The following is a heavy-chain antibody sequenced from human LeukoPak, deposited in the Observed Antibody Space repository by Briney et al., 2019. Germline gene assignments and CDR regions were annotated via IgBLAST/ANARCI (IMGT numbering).Heavy chain of an antibody. CDR3: AAAVAGRGGYFDY. CDR1: GFTFSSYS. Sequence: GGSLRLSCAASGFTFSSYSMNWVRQAPGKGLEWVSYISSGSSTIYYADSVKGRFTISRDNAKNSLYLQMNSLRAENTAVYYCAAAVAGRGGYFDYWGQGTLVTVSS. V-gene: IGHV3-48*01. J-gene: IGHJ4*02. D-gene: IGHD6-19*01. CDR2: ISSGSSTI.